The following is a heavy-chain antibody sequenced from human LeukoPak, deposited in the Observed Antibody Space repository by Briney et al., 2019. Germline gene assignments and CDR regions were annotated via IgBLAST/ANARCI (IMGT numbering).Heavy chain of an antibody. CDR3: ARGRKAGYYYDSSGYCY. V-gene: IGHV1-8*03. CDR1: GYTFTSYD. Sequence: ASVKVSCKASGYTFTSYDINWVRQATGQGLEWMGWMNPNSGNTGYAQKFQGRVTITRSTSISTAYMELSSLRSEDTAVYYCARGRKAGYYYDSSGYCYWGQGTLVTVSS. D-gene: IGHD3-22*01. CDR2: MNPNSGNT. J-gene: IGHJ4*02.